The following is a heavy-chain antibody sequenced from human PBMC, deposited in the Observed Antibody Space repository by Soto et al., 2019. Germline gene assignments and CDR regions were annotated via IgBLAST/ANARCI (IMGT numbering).Heavy chain of an antibody. D-gene: IGHD3-22*01. CDR2: IIPSKNTT. CDR3: ARAPLNYYDSSGFDRGDGWFDL. Sequence: SEKVYCQSSVGPSTADAVHSWRQAPGQGVEWRGIIIPSKNTTNYAQKFQGRVTMASDTATSTVSVELSALRSAETDMYYCARAPLNYYDSSGFDRGDGWFDLWGQGTLVTVSS. J-gene: IGHJ5*02. CDR1: VGPSTADA. V-gene: IGHV1-46*01.